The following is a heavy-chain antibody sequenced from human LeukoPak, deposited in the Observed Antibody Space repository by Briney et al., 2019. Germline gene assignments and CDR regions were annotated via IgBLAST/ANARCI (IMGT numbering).Heavy chain of an antibody. V-gene: IGHV3-53*01. CDR1: GFTVSSNY. Sequence: GGSLRLSCAASGFTVSSNYMSWVRQAPGKGLEWVSVIYSGGSTYYADSVKGRFTISRDNAKNSLYLQMNSLRAEDTAVYYCARDRAYYGSPNFDYWGQGTLVTVSS. CDR2: IYSGGST. J-gene: IGHJ4*02. CDR3: ARDRAYYGSPNFDY. D-gene: IGHD3-10*01.